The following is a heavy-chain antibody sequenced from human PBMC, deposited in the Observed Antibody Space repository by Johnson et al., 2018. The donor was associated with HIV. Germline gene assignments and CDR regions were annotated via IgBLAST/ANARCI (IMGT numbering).Heavy chain of an antibody. D-gene: IGHD6-19*01. V-gene: IGHV3-7*01. Sequence: VQLVESGGGLVQPGGSLRLSCAASGFTFSSYWMSWVRQAPGKGLEWVANIKKDGSEKYYVDSVKGRFTISRDNAKNSLYLQMNSLRAEDTAVYYCARDFGYSSGWYRDDAFDIWGQVTMVTVSS. CDR1: GFTFSSYW. J-gene: IGHJ3*02. CDR3: ARDFGYSSGWYRDDAFDI. CDR2: IKKDGSEK.